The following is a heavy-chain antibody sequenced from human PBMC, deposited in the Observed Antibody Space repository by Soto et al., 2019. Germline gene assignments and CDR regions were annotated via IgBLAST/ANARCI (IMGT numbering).Heavy chain of an antibody. CDR3: TTDGAVAARSGFDY. V-gene: IGHV3-15*01. CDR2: IKSKTDGGRT. J-gene: IGHJ4*02. CDR1: GFTFSNAW. D-gene: IGHD6-19*01. Sequence: EVQLVESGGGLVKPVGSLRLSCAASGFTFSNAWMSWVRQAPGKGLEWVGRIKSKTDGGRTDYAAPLKGRFTISREDSKNTPYLQMNSIKTEDTAVYYCTTDGAVAARSGFDYWGQGTLVTPSS.